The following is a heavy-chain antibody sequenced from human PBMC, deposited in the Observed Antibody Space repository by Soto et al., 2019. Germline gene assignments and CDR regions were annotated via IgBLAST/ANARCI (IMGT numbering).Heavy chain of an antibody. CDR3: ARRTGTLDY. Sequence: QVQLVQSGAEVQKPGSSVKVSSKASGGTFSSYAISWVRQAPGQGLEWMGGIIPIFGTANYAQKFQGRVTITADESMSTAYMELSSLRSDDTALYYCARRTGTLDYWGQGTLVAVSS. CDR1: GGTFSSYA. V-gene: IGHV1-69*01. J-gene: IGHJ4*02. CDR2: IIPIFGTA. D-gene: IGHD1-1*01.